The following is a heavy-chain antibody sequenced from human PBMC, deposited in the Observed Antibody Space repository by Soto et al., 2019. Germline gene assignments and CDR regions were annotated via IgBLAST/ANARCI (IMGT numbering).Heavy chain of an antibody. V-gene: IGHV4-34*01. Sequence: LSLTCAVYGGFLSESYWTWIRQPPGKGLEWIGEINHVGGTNYNPSLKSRVTMSVDTSQNQFSLRLISVTAADTAMYFCVRIRYQLPSSGLGLDPWGQGTPVTVSS. CDR2: INHVGGT. D-gene: IGHD3-16*01. CDR1: GGFLSESY. CDR3: VRIRYQLPSSGLGLDP. J-gene: IGHJ5*02.